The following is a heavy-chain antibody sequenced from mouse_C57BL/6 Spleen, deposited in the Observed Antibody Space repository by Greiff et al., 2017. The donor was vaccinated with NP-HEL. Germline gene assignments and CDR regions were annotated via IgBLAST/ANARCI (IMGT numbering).Heavy chain of an antibody. CDR1: GYTFTSYW. Sequence: QVQLKQPGAELVRPGSSVKLSCKASGYTFTSYWMDWVKQRPGQGLEWIGNIYPSDSETHYNQKFKDKATLTVDKSSSTAYMQLSSLTSEDSAVYYCARVGTVVALDYWGQGTTLTVSS. D-gene: IGHD1-1*01. J-gene: IGHJ2*01. CDR3: ARVGTVVALDY. V-gene: IGHV1-61*01. CDR2: IYPSDSET.